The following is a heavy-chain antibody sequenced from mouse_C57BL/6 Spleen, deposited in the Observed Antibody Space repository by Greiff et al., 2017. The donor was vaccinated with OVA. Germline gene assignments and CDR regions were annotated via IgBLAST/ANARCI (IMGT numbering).Heavy chain of an antibody. CDR2: ILPGSGST. CDR3: ARGGFYYGSSLYWYFDV. D-gene: IGHD1-1*01. J-gene: IGHJ1*03. CDR1: GYTFTGYW. Sequence: VQLQQSGAELMKPGASVKLSCKATGYTFTGYWIEWVKQRPGHGLEWIGEILPGSGSTNYNEKFKGKATFTADTSSNTAYMQLSSLTTEDSAIYYCARGGFYYGSSLYWYFDVWGTGTTVTVSS. V-gene: IGHV1-9*01.